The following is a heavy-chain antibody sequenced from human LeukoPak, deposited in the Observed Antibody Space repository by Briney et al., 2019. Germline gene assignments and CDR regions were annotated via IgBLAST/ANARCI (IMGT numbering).Heavy chain of an antibody. J-gene: IGHJ6*02. CDR3: AKEGRYYGSGSLYYYYGMDA. V-gene: IGHV3-23*01. CDR2: ISGSGGST. Sequence: PGGSLRLSCAASGFTFSSYAMSWVRQAPGKGLEWVSAISGSGGSTYYADSVKGRFTISRNNSKNTLYLQMNSLRAEDTAVYYCAKEGRYYGSGSLYYYYGMDAWGQGTTVTVSS. CDR1: GFTFSSYA. D-gene: IGHD3-10*01.